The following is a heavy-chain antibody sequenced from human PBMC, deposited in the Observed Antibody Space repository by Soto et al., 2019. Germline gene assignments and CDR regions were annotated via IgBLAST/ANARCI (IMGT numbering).Heavy chain of an antibody. Sequence: GGSLRLSCAASGFTFSNYTMHWVRQAPGKGLEWVALISYDEIDKYFADAVKGRFTISRDNSKNTLYLQMDSLRAEDTAVYYCAGRSGSSDHWG. CDR1: GFTFSNYT. CDR3: AGRSGSSDH. CDR2: ISYDEIDK. J-gene: IGHJ4*01. D-gene: IGHD3-10*01. V-gene: IGHV3-30*04.